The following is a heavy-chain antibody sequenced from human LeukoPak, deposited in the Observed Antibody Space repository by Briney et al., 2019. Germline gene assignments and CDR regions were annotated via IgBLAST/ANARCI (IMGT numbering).Heavy chain of an antibody. CDR3: ARHERSGSRFDP. CDR2: VYYSGST. CDR1: GGSISSYY. V-gene: IGHV4-59*08. J-gene: IGHJ5*02. Sequence: KASETLSLTCSVSGGSISSYYWSWIRQPPGKGLEWIGYVYYSGSTNYNPSLKSRVTISVDTYKNQFSLKLSSVTAADTAVYYCARHERSGSRFDPWGQGTLVTVSS. D-gene: IGHD3-10*01.